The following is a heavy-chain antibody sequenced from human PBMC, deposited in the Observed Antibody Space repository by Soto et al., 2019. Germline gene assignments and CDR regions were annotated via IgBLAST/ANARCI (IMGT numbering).Heavy chain of an antibody. D-gene: IGHD3-10*01. J-gene: IGHJ4*02. Sequence: QITLKESGPTLVKPTQTLTLTCTFSGFSLSTNGVGVGWIRQPPGKALEWLALIYWDDDKRYSPSLKSRLTITXXTXKXXVVLTMTNMDPVDTATYYCAHITYASGSHTTSFDCWGQGTLVTVSS. CDR3: AHITYASGSHTTSFDC. CDR2: IYWDDDK. V-gene: IGHV2-5*02. CDR1: GFSLSTNGVG.